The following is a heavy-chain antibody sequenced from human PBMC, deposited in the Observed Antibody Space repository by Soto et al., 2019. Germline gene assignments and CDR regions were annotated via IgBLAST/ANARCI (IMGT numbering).Heavy chain of an antibody. V-gene: IGHV3-48*01. D-gene: IGHD6-19*01. CDR1: GFTFKTYN. J-gene: IGHJ4*02. CDR2: IGTSGTPV. CDR3: ARDPSPDSSGWYYFDY. Sequence: EVQLEESGGALVQPGGSLRLSCAASGFTFKTYNMNWVRQAPGKGLEWVSYIGTSGTPVYYADSVKGRFTISRDNAKNSLFLQMHSLRVEDTALYFCARDPSPDSSGWYYFDYWGQGTLVTVSS.